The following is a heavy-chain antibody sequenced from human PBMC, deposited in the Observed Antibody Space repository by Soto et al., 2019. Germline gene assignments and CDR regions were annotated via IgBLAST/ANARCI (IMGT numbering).Heavy chain of an antibody. D-gene: IGHD4-17*01. J-gene: IGHJ6*02. CDR1: GFTFSSYA. CDR2: ISYDGSNK. V-gene: IGHV3-30-3*01. CDR3: ARDPPDGDYDLYYYGMDV. Sequence: QVQLLESGGGVVQPGRSLRLSCAATGFTFSSYAMHWVRQAPGKGLEWVAVISYDGSNKYYADSGKGRFTISRDNSKHTPHLPMTRLRAKTPAVYSCARDPPDGDYDLYYYGMDVWGQGTTVTVSS.